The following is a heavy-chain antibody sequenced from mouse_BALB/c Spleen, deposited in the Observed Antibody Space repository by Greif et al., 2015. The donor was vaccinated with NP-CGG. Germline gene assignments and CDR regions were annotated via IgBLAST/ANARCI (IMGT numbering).Heavy chain of an antibody. CDR3: TRLGNYGY. CDR1: GYTFTSYW. D-gene: IGHD2-1*01. V-gene: IGHV1S22*01. Sequence: LQQSGSELVRPGASVKLSCKASGYTFTSYWMHWVKQRPGQGLEWIGNIYPGSGSTNYDEKFKSKATLTVDTSSSTAYMRLSSLTSEDSAVYYCTRLGNYGYWGQGTTLTVSS. CDR2: IYPGSGST. J-gene: IGHJ2*01.